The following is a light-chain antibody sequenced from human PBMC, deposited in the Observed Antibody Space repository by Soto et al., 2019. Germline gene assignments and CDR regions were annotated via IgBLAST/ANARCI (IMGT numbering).Light chain of an antibody. Sequence: DIQMTQSPSSLSASVRARVTITCRASQTISGYLTWYQQKHGKAPELLIYAASYLGNGVPSRLSGSGYGTYLTLTISSLQNEDLETYYCQHSDTTPLTFGGGTKVDIK. V-gene: IGKV1-39*01. CDR2: AAS. J-gene: IGKJ4*01. CDR3: QHSDTTPLT. CDR1: QTISGY.